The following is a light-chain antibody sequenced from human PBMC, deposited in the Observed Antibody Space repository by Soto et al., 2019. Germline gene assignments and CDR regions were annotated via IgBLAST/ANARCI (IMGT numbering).Light chain of an antibody. J-gene: IGKJ4*01. CDR3: QQYNSYSPLT. Sequence: DIQITQSPSTLPAAVEETVSITCLSYQSISNWLGWYKQKPGKAPNLLIYQATRLDTGVTSRFSGSGSGTEFTLTISFLHPDDFATYYCQQYNSYSPLTFGGVTKVYIK. CDR2: QAT. CDR1: QSISNW. V-gene: IGKV1-5*03.